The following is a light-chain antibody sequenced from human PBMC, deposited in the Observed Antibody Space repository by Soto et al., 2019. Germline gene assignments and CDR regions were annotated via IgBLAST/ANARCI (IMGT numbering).Light chain of an antibody. Sequence: QSALTQPPSASGSPGQSVTISCTGTSSDIGRYNYVSWYQQHPGKAPKLTIFEVTERPSGVPDRFSGSKSGNTASLTVSGLQAEYEADYYCSSYAANNNLVFGGGTKLTVL. J-gene: IGLJ2*01. CDR2: EVT. V-gene: IGLV2-8*01. CDR1: SSDIGRYNY. CDR3: SSYAANNNLV.